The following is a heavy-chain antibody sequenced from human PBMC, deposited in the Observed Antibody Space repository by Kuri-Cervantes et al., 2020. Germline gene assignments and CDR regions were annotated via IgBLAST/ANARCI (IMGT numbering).Heavy chain of an antibody. CDR2: ISSSSSTI. V-gene: IGHV3-48*01. Sequence: GESLKISCAASGFTFNSYSMNWVRQAPGKGLEWVSYISSSSSTIYYADSVKGRFTISRDNAKNSLYLQMNSLRAEDTAVYYCTREPRLLDYWGQGTLVTVSS. J-gene: IGHJ4*02. CDR3: TREPRLLDY. D-gene: IGHD5-12*01. CDR1: GFTFNSYS.